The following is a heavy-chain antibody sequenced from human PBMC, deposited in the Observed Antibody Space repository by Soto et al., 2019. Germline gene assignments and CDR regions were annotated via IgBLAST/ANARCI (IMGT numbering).Heavy chain of an antibody. D-gene: IGHD2-2*01. CDR2: IYPGDSDT. J-gene: IGHJ4*02. CDR1: GYSFTSYW. Sequence: GVSQKLSCRGSGYSFTSYWIGWVRQMPGKGLEWMGIIYPGDSDTRYSPSFQGQVTISADKSISTAYLQWSSLKASDTAMYYCARRYCSSTSCYFGYWGQGTLVTVSS. CDR3: ARRYCSSTSCYFGY. V-gene: IGHV5-51*01.